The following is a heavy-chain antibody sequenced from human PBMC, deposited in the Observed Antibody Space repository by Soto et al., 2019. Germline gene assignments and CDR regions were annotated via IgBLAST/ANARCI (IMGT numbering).Heavy chain of an antibody. CDR2: ISAQNGNT. J-gene: IGHJ3*02. CDR1: GYTFTNYG. Sequence: QVQLVQSGAEVKKPGASVKVSCKASGYTFTNYGISWVRQAPGQGLEWLAWISAQNGNTKYALKVQARVTMTTDTSTSTAYMELRSLRSDDTAVYYCAREGLRLVEYDPFEIWGQGTMVT. D-gene: IGHD3-16*01. V-gene: IGHV1-18*04. CDR3: AREGLRLVEYDPFEI.